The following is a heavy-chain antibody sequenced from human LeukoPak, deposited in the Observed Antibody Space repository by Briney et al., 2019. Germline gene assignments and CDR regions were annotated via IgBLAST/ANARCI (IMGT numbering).Heavy chain of an antibody. CDR1: GITLSNYG. J-gene: IGHJ4*02. D-gene: IGHD3-22*01. Sequence: GGSLRLSCAVSGITLSNYGMSWVRRAPGKGLEWVAGISDSGGRTKYADSVKGRFTISRDNPKNTLYLQMNSLRAEDTAVYFCAKRGVVIRVILVGFHKEAYYFDSWGQGALVTVSS. V-gene: IGHV3-23*01. CDR3: AKRGVVIRVILVGFHKEAYYFDS. CDR2: ISDSGGRT.